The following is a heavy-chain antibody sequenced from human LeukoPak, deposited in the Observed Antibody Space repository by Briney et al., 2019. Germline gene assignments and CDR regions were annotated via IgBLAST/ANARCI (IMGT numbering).Heavy chain of an antibody. CDR3: ARGLYCSSSTSCYDYGMDV. V-gene: IGHV1-69*13. D-gene: IGHD2-2*01. Sequence: ASVKVSCKASGGTFRSYGLNWVRQAPGQGLEWMGGFIPILGTAKYAQKLQGRVTITADESTSTGHMELSSLRYEDTAVYYCARGLYCSSSTSCYDYGMDVWGQGTTVTVSS. CDR2: FIPILGTA. J-gene: IGHJ6*02. CDR1: GGTFRSYG.